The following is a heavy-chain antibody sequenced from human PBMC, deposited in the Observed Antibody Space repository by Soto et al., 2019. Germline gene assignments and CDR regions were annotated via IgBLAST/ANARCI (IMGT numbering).Heavy chain of an antibody. Sequence: EYLKIYLKGSGYSFTSYWIGLVRQIPGNGLEWMGIIYHGDSDTRYSPSFQGQVTISADKSISTAYLQWSSLKASDTAMYYCARLLYYYDSSGPLGYWGQGTLVTVSS. J-gene: IGHJ4*02. CDR1: GYSFTSYW. V-gene: IGHV5-51*01. CDR2: IYHGDSDT. D-gene: IGHD3-22*01. CDR3: ARLLYYYDSSGPLGY.